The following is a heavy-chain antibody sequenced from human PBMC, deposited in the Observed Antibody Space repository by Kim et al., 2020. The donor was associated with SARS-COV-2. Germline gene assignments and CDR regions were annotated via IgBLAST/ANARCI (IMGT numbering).Heavy chain of an antibody. J-gene: IGHJ4*02. V-gene: IGHV4-34*01. CDR1: GGSLSGDY. D-gene: IGHD4-4*01. CDR3: ARIANSNNQEGFDY. CDR2: INHSGST. Sequence: SETLSLTCAVFGGSLSGDYWSWLRQSPGEGLEWIGEINHSGSTKYNPSVGSRVTISVDTSKNKFSLKMSSMTAADTAVYYCARIANSNNQEGFDYWGQGT.